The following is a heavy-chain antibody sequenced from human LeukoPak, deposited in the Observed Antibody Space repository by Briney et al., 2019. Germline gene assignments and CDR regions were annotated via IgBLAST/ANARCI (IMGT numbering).Heavy chain of an antibody. CDR3: ARDLMGEDNY. CDR1: GFG. D-gene: IGHD1-26*01. CDR2: IWYDGSNK. Sequence: GRSLRLSCAASGFGMHWVRQAPGKGLEWVAIIWYDGSNKYYSDSAKGRFTISRDNSKNTLYLQMNSLRAEDTAVYYCARDLMGEDNYWGQGTLVTVSS. J-gene: IGHJ4*02. V-gene: IGHV3-33*01.